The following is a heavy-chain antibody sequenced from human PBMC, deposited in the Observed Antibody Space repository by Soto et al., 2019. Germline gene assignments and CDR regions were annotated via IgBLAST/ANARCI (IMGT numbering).Heavy chain of an antibody. CDR2: ISYDGSNK. D-gene: IGHD1-26*01. V-gene: IGHV3-30*18. CDR1: GFTFSSYG. J-gene: IGHJ4*02. CDR3: AKDTSGSYYFDY. Sequence: GGSLRLSCAASGFTFSSYGMHWVRQAPGKGLEWVAVISYDGSNKYYADSVKGRFTISRDNSKNTLYLQMNSLRAEDTAVYYCAKDTSGSYYFDYWGQGTLVTV.